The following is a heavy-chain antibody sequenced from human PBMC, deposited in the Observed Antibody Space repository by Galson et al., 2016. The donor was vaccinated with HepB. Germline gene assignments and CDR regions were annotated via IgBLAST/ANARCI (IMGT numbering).Heavy chain of an antibody. CDR3: ARARGGYNPFDY. CDR1: GGSISSYY. J-gene: IGHJ4*02. D-gene: IGHD5-24*01. CDR2: IYNSGNT. V-gene: IGHV4-59*01. Sequence: ETLSLTCTVSGGSISSYYWSWIRQPPGKRLEWKGYIYNSGNTNYTPSLKRRVTISVDTSKNQISLKLTSVSAADTAVYYCARARGGYNPFDYWGQGMLVTVSS.